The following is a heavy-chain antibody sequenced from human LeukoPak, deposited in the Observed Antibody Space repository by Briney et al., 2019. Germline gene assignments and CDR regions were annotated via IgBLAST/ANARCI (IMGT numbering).Heavy chain of an antibody. CDR3: ASFCSSTSCYRMDV. J-gene: IGHJ6*02. Sequence: GGSLRLSCAASGFTFSNYATNWVRQAPGKGLEWVSSISSSSSYIYYADSVKGRFTISRDNPKNSLYLQMNSLRAEDTAVYYCASFCSSTSCYRMDVWGQGTTVTVSS. V-gene: IGHV3-21*01. CDR2: ISSSSSYI. CDR1: GFTFSNYA. D-gene: IGHD2-2*01.